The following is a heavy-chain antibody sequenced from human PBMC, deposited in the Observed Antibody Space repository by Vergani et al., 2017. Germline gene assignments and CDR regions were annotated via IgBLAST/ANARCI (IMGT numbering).Heavy chain of an antibody. V-gene: IGHV4-39*01. D-gene: IGHD4-23*01. CDR1: GGSISSSSYY. J-gene: IGHJ4*02. Sequence: QLQLQESGPGLVKPSETLSLTCTVSGGSISSSSYYWGWIRQTPGKGLEWIGSIYYSGSTYYNPSLKSRVTISVDTSKNQFSLKLSSVTAADTAVYYCARPSTVVTTGAFDYWGQGTLVTVSS. CDR3: ARPSTVVTTGAFDY. CDR2: IYYSGST.